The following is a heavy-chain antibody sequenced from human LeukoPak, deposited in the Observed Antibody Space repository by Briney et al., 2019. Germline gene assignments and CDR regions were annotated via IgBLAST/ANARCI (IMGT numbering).Heavy chain of an antibody. V-gene: IGHV4-59*11. CDR3: ARDLSPRGGLYYFDY. D-gene: IGHD3-16*01. CDR1: GGSISSHY. CDR2: IYYSGNT. J-gene: IGHJ4*02. Sequence: PSEALSLTCTVSGGSISSHYWSWIRQPPGKGPEWIGYIYYSGNTNYNPSLKSRVTISIDTSKNQFSLKLNSVTAADTAVYYCARDLSPRGGLYYFDYWGQGTLVTVSS.